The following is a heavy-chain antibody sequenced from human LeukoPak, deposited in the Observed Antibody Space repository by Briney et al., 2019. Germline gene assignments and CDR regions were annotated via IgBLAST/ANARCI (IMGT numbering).Heavy chain of an antibody. D-gene: IGHD3-10*01. CDR3: EWFREPIDY. CDR2: IKQDGSEK. V-gene: IGHV3-7*01. CDR1: GFTFSSYW. J-gene: IGHJ4*02. Sequence: PGGSLRLSCAASGFTFSSYWMSWVRQAPGKGLEWVANIKQDGSEKYYVDSVKGRFTISRDNAKNSLYLQMNGLRAEDTAVYYCEWFREPIDYWGQGTLVTVSS.